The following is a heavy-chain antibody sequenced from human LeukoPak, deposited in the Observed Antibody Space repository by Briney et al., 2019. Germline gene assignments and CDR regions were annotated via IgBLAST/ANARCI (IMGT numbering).Heavy chain of an antibody. Sequence: GGSLRLSCAASGFTFSSYAMSWVRQAPGKGLEWVSAISGSGGSTYYADSVKGRFTISRDNSKNTLYLQMNSLRAEDTAVYYCAREYYYDSSAPGVDYWGQGTLVTVSS. CDR1: GFTFSSYA. D-gene: IGHD3-22*01. J-gene: IGHJ4*02. V-gene: IGHV3-23*01. CDR3: AREYYYDSSAPGVDY. CDR2: ISGSGGST.